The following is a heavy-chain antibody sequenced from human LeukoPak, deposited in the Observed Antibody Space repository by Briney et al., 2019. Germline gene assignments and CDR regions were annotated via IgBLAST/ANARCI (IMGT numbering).Heavy chain of an antibody. CDR3: ARVALGGITIFGVVTTRHAFDY. J-gene: IGHJ4*02. V-gene: IGHV4-34*01. D-gene: IGHD3-3*01. CDR2: IDHSGST. Sequence: PSETLSLTCGVYGGSFSGYYWSWIRQPPGKGLEWIGEIDHSGSTNYNPSLKSRVTISVDTSKNQFSLKLSSVTAADTAVYYCARVALGGITIFGVVTTRHAFDYWGQGTLVTVSS. CDR1: GGSFSGYY.